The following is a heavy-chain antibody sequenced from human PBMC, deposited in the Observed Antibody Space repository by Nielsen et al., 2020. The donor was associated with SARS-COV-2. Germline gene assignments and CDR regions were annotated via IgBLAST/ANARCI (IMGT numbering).Heavy chain of an antibody. CDR1: GGSLSGHY. Sequence: SETLSLTCAVYGGSLSGHYWSWIRQPPGKGLEWIGEINHSGSTNYNPSLKSRVTISVDTSKNQFSLNLISVTAADTAVYYCARVIRNYYDMDGYHYREWGQGTLVTVSS. J-gene: IGHJ4*02. D-gene: IGHD3-22*01. V-gene: IGHV4-34*01. CDR2: INHSGST. CDR3: ARVIRNYYDMDGYHYRE.